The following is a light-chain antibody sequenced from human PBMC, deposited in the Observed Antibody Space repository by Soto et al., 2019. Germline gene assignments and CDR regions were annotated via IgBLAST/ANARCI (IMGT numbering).Light chain of an antibody. J-gene: IGLJ2*01. CDR3: AAWDDSLTGYVV. V-gene: IGLV1-44*01. CDR1: SSNIGSNT. CDR2: SNN. Sequence: QSVLTQPPSVSEAPRQRVTISCSGSSSNIGSNTVNWYQQLPGTAPKLLIYSNNQRPSGVPDRFSGSKSGTSASLAISGLQSEDEADYYCAAWDDSLTGYVVFGGGTKVTVL.